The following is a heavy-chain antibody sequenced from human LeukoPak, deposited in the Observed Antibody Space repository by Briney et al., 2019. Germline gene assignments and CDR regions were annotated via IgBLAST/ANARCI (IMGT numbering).Heavy chain of an antibody. CDR1: GFTFSSYA. CDR2: ISGSGGST. CDR3: AKEGYCSGGSCYLSMDV. Sequence: GGSLRLSCAASGFTFSSYAMSWVRQAPGKGLEWVSAISGSGGSTYYADSVKGRFTISRDNSKNTLYLQMNSLRAEDTAVYYCAKEGYCSGGSCYLSMDVWGQGTKVTVSS. J-gene: IGHJ6*02. D-gene: IGHD2-15*01. V-gene: IGHV3-23*01.